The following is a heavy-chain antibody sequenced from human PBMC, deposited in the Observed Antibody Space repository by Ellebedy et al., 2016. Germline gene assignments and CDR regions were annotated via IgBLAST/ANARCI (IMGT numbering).Heavy chain of an antibody. CDR3: ARAPPTSGTLFY. D-gene: IGHD3-10*01. V-gene: IGHV4-34*01. Sequence: GSLRLXXTVSGGSISSYYWSWIRQPPGKGLEWIGEINHSGSSNYNPSLKSRVTISVDTSKNQFSLKLSSLTDADTAFYYCARAPPTSGTLFYWGQGTLVTVSS. J-gene: IGHJ4*02. CDR2: INHSGSS. CDR1: GGSISSYY.